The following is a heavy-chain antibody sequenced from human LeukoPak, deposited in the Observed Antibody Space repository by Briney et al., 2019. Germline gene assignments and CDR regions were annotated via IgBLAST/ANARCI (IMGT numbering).Heavy chain of an antibody. CDR2: IYTGGIT. V-gene: IGHV3-66*02. CDR1: GFTVSSNY. CDR3: ARNPLLEYYYDSSGYSEIDY. J-gene: IGHJ4*02. D-gene: IGHD3-22*01. Sequence: GGSLRLSCAASGFTVSSNYMGWVRQAPGKGLEWVSLIYTGGITDYADSVKGRFTISRDNSKNTLYLQMNSLRAEDTAVYYCARNPLLEYYYDSSGYSEIDYWGQGTLVTVSS.